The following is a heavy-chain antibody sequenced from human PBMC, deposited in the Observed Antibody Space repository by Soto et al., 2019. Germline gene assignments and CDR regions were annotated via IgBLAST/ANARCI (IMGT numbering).Heavy chain of an antibody. J-gene: IGHJ6*03. D-gene: IGHD6-19*01. V-gene: IGHV3-11*01. CDR1: GFTFSDYY. Sequence: GESLKISCAASGFTFSDYYMSWIRQAPGKGLEWVSYISSSGSTIYYADSVKGRFTISRDNAKNSLYLQMNSLRAEDTAVYYCARARGYSSGWSGYYYYMDVWGKGTTVTVSS. CDR3: ARARGYSSGWSGYYYYMDV. CDR2: ISSSGSTI.